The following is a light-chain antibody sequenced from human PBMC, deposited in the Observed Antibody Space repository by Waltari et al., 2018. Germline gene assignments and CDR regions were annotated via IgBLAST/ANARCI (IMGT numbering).Light chain of an antibody. V-gene: IGKV1-39*01. J-gene: IGKJ1*01. CDR3: QQSYSNSRA. Sequence: DIPMTQSPSSLSASVGARVTLTCRASQSIRTFLNWYQQKVGKAPKLLIYDASTLQGGVPSRFSAGGSGTEFTLTISSLQAEDFATYYCQQSYSNSRAFGQGTKIEVK. CDR1: QSIRTF. CDR2: DAS.